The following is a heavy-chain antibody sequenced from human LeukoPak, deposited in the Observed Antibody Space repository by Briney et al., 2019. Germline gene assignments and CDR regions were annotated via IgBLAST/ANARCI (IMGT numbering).Heavy chain of an antibody. CDR1: AFIVSSNY. CDR2: IYSGGST. D-gene: IGHD2-21*01. J-gene: IGHJ4*02. Sequence: QSGGSLRLSCAASAFIVSSNYMSWVRQAPGKGLEWVSVIYSGGSTYYADSLEGRFTISRDNSKNTLYLQMNSLRGEDTAVYYCAKDSGGGQCFFDYWGQGALVTVSS. CDR3: AKDSGGGQCFFDY. V-gene: IGHV3-66*02.